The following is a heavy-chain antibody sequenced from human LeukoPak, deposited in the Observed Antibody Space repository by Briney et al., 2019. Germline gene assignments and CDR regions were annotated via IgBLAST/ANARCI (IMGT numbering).Heavy chain of an antibody. CDR3: ARVSVPYGDYEVGWFDP. CDR2: IRYDGSNK. Sequence: GGSLRLSCAASGFTFSSYGMHWVRQAPGKGLEWVAFIRYDGSNKYYADSVKGRFTISRDNSKNTLYLQMNSLRAEDTAVYYCARVSVPYGDYEVGWFDPWGQGTLVTVSS. D-gene: IGHD4-17*01. V-gene: IGHV3-30*02. CDR1: GFTFSSYG. J-gene: IGHJ5*02.